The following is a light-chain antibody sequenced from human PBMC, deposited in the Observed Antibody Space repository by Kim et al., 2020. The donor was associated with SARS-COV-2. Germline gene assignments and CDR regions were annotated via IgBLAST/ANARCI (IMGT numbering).Light chain of an antibody. V-gene: IGLV1-44*01. CDR3: AAWDDSLNGWV. J-gene: IGLJ3*02. CDR1: SSNIGSNP. CDR2: NNN. Sequence: GQRGTISCAGSSSNIGSNPLSWYQQLTGAAPKLLIYNNNQRTSGVTDRFSGSKSGTSASLAINGLQSEDEAHYYCAAWDDSLNGWVFGGGTKVTVL.